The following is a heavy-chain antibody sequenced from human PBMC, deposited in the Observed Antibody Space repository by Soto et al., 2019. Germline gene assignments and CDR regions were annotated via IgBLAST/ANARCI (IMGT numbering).Heavy chain of an antibody. J-gene: IGHJ4*02. Sequence: QITLKESGPTLVKPTQTLTLTCTFSGFSLSTSGVGVGWIRQPPGKALEWLALIYWDDDKRYSPSLKSRLDIRKDASKNPVVLTLTNMDPVDTATYFCARDSSGWYGFDYWGQGSLVTVSS. D-gene: IGHD6-19*01. CDR3: ARDSSGWYGFDY. V-gene: IGHV2-5*02. CDR1: GFSLSTSGVG. CDR2: IYWDDDK.